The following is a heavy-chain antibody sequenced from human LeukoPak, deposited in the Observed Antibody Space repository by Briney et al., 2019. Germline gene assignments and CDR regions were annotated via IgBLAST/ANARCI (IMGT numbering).Heavy chain of an antibody. J-gene: IGHJ5*02. D-gene: IGHD3-10*01. CDR1: GFTFSSYA. Sequence: GGSLRLSCAASGFTFSSYAMNWVRQAPGKGLEWVSSISGSDGSTYYADSVKGRFTISRDNSKSTLYLQMNSLRAEDTAVYYCAKDQTFYLGSGSYSNWFDPWGQGTLVTVSS. CDR3: AKDQTFYLGSGSYSNWFDP. V-gene: IGHV3-23*01. CDR2: ISGSDGST.